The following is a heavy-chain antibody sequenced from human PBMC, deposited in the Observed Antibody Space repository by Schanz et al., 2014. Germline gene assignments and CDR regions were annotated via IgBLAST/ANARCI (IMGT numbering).Heavy chain of an antibody. CDR2: ISAYNGNT. J-gene: IGHJ4*02. D-gene: IGHD3-9*01. CDR3: ARDAADFYDILTEEDY. Sequence: QVQLVQSGAEVKKPGASVRVSRKASGYTFTTYAMSWVRQAPGQGLEWVGWISAYNGNTKYPQKLQGRVTMTTDTSTSTAYMELRSLRSDDTAVYYCARDAADFYDILTEEDYWGQGTLVTVSS. V-gene: IGHV1-18*01. CDR1: GYTFTTYA.